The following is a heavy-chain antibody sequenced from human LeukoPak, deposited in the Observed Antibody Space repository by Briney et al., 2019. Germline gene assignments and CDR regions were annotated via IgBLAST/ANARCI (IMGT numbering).Heavy chain of an antibody. J-gene: IGHJ4*02. V-gene: IGHV3-30*02. D-gene: IGHD1-26*01. CDR1: GFTFSNNG. CDR2: TRYDESKT. Sequence: GGSLRLSCAASGFTFSNNGMHWVRQTPGKGLEWVAFTRYDESKTFYGDSVRGRFTISRDDSKNTLYLQMNSLTTDDSAVYYCAKARYSGSPALDFWGQGTLVTVSS. CDR3: AKARYSGSPALDF.